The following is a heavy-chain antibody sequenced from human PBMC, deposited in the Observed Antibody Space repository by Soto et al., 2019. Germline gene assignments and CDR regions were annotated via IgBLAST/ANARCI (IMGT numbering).Heavy chain of an antibody. D-gene: IGHD6-19*01. V-gene: IGHV3-9*01. CDR3: GKDIGTVAGTWGLRPAEIYCYDMEG. J-gene: IGHJ6*02. CDR1: GFTFDDYA. Sequence: SLRLSCAASGFTFDDYAMHWVRQAPGKGLEWVSGISWNSGSRGYADSVKGRCTISRDNAKNCLYLQMNSLRAEDTALYYCGKDIGTVAGTWGLRPAEIYCYDMEGWGHETTATACS. CDR2: ISWNSGSR.